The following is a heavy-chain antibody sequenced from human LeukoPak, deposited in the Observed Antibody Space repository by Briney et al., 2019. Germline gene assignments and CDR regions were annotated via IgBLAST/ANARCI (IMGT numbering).Heavy chain of an antibody. Sequence: GGSLRLSCAASEFAFSTYNMDWVRQAPGKGLEWVSYISTGSSTTYYADSVKGRFTISRDNVENSLYLQMNSLRDEDTAVYYCARVAAGYSVNYFDYWGQGTLVTVSS. D-gene: IGHD4-23*01. V-gene: IGHV3-48*02. CDR3: ARVAAGYSVNYFDY. J-gene: IGHJ4*02. CDR1: EFAFSTYN. CDR2: ISTGSSTT.